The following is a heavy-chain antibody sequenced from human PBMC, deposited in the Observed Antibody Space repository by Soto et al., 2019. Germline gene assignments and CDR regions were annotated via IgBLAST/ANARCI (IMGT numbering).Heavy chain of an antibody. V-gene: IGHV6-1*01. CDR2: TYYRSKWYN. J-gene: IGHJ4*02. CDR3: ARGSQADPVYFDY. CDR1: GDSVSSNSAA. Sequence: QVQLQQSGPGLVKPSQTLSLTCAISGDSVSSNSAAWNWIRQSPSRGLEWLGRTYYRSKWYNDFAVSANSRITINPDSSKNQFSPQLTPVTPEDTAVYYCARGSQADPVYFDYWGQGTLVTVSS.